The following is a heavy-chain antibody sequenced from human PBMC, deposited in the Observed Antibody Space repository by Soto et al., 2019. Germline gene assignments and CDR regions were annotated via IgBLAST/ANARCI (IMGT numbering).Heavy chain of an antibody. CDR3: ARDGSYFDRAFDY. CDR1: GGTLSNYA. CDR2: IILILGTT. V-gene: IGHV1-69*13. D-gene: IGHD1-26*01. J-gene: IGHJ4*02. Sequence: SVKVSCKASGGTLSNYAISWVRQAPGQGLEWMGGIILILGTTNNAQNFQGRVTITADEFTSTAYMEMSSLRSDDTAVYYCARDGSYFDRAFDYWGQGTLVTVSS.